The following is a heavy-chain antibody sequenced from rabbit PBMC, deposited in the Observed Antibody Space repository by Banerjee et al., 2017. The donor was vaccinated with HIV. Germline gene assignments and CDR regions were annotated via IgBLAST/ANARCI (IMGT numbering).Heavy chain of an antibody. J-gene: IGHJ4*01. CDR2: ISTGGSA. CDR1: GFSLSSYS. V-gene: IGHV1S17*01. D-gene: IGHD4-1*01. Sequence: QELLKESGGGLVQPGGSLKLTCTVSGFSLSSYSMNWVRQAPGKGLEYIGWISTGGSAYYASWAKGRFTISKTSTTVDLKMTSLTAADTATYFCATGYSSAFNLWGPGTLVTVS. CDR3: ATGYSSAFNL.